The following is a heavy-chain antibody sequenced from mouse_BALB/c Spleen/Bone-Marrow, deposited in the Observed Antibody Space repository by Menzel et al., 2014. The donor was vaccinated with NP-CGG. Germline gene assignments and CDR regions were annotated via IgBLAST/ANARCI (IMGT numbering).Heavy chain of an antibody. J-gene: IGHJ3*01. CDR1: GYSFTGYW. Sequence: QVQLQQSGAELVRPGASVKLSCKASGYSFTGYWMNWVKQRPGQGLEWIGMIHLSDSESRLDQRFKDKATLTVDKSSSTAYMQLSSPTSEDSAVYYCTRYDLTTRAFAYWGQGTLVTVSA. V-gene: IGHV1-61*01. D-gene: IGHD3-3*01. CDR3: TRYDLTTRAFAY. CDR2: IHLSDSES.